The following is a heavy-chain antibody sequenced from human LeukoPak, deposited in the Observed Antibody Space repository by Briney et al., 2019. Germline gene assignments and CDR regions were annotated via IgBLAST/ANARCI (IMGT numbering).Heavy chain of an antibody. CDR1: GFTFSSYG. D-gene: IGHD1-1*01. V-gene: IGHV3-30*18. CDR3: AKWDWNDHPGDP. CDR2: ISYDGSKK. J-gene: IGHJ5*02. Sequence: PGGSLRLSCAASGFTFSSYGFHWVRQAPGKGLDWVAVISYDGSKKHCADSVKGGFTISRDNSKNTLYLQMNSLRTEDTAVYYCAKWDWNDHPGDPWGQGTLVTVSS.